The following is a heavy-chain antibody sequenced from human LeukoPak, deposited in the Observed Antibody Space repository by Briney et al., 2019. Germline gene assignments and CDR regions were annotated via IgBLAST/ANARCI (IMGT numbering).Heavy chain of an antibody. CDR2: INPNSGGT. CDR3: ARESSSGWYFNY. CDR1: GYTFTGYY. D-gene: IGHD6-19*01. Sequence: ASVKVSCKASGYTFTGYYMHWVGQAPGQGLEWMGRINPNSGGTNYAQKFQGRVTMTRDTSISTAYMELSRLRPDDTAVYYCARESSSGWYFNYWGQGTLVTVSS. V-gene: IGHV1-2*06. J-gene: IGHJ4*02.